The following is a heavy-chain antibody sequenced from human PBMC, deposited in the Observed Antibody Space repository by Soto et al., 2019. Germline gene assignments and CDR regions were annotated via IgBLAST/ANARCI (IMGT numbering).Heavy chain of an antibody. CDR1: GFTFSSYA. Sequence: GGSLRLSCAASGFTFSSYAVTWVRQAPGKGLEWVSSINAAGSYTYYADSVKGRFTISRDNSKNTLYLQMNGLRADDTAVYYCAKSLRGIIIDFDYWGQGTLVTVSS. CDR3: AKSLRGIIIDFDY. D-gene: IGHD3-10*01. V-gene: IGHV3-23*01. CDR2: INAAGSYT. J-gene: IGHJ4*02.